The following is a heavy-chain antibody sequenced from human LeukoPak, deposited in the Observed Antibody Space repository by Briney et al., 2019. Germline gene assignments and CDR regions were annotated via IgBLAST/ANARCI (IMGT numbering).Heavy chain of an antibody. Sequence: PGGSLRLSCAASGFTFSSYWMHWVRQAPGKGLVWVSRINSDGSSTSYADSVKGRFTISRDNAKNSLYLQMNSLRAEDTAVYYCARDEPFYCSSTSCSRIGTTDYWGQGTLVTVSS. CDR3: ARDEPFYCSSTSCSRIGTTDY. D-gene: IGHD2-2*01. CDR2: INSDGSST. J-gene: IGHJ4*02. V-gene: IGHV3-74*01. CDR1: GFTFSSYW.